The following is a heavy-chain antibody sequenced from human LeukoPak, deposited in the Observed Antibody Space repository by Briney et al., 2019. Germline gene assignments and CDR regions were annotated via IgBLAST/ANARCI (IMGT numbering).Heavy chain of an antibody. CDR1: GFTVSSKY. CDR3: ARGDDFWSGFH. CDR2: IKSGGST. J-gene: IGHJ4*02. V-gene: IGHV3-53*01. Sequence: PGGSLRLSCAASGFTVSSKYMNWVGQAPGKGLEWVSVIKSGGSTFYADSVKGRFTISRDNSKNTLYLQLNSLRAEDTAVYYCARGDDFWSGFHWGQGTLVTVSS. D-gene: IGHD3-3*01.